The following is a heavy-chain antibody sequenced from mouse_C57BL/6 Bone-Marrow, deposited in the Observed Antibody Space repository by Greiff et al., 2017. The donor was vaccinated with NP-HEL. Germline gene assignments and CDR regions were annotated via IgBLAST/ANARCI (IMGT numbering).Heavy chain of an antibody. CDR2: ISSGGSYT. CDR3: ARRGITTLYYYAMDY. D-gene: IGHD2-4*01. Sequence: EVKLMESGGDLVKPGGSLKHSCAASGFTFSSYGMSWVRQTPDKRLEWVATISSGGSYTYYPDSVKGRFTISRDNAKNTLYLQMSSLKSEDTAMYYCARRGITTLYYYAMDYWGQGTSVTVSS. CDR1: GFTFSSYG. V-gene: IGHV5-6*02. J-gene: IGHJ4*01.